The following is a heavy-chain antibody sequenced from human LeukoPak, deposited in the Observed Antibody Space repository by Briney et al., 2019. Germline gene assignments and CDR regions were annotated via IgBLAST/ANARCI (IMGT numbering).Heavy chain of an antibody. CDR3: ARDRITIFGVVTLAHGMDV. CDR1: GGSISSYY. V-gene: IGHV4-30-4*08. CDR2: IYYSGST. Sequence: PSETLSLTCTVSGGSISSYYWSWIRQPPGKGLEWIGYIYYSGSTYYNPSLKSRVTISVDTSKNQFSLKLSSVTAADTAVYYCARDRITIFGVVTLAHGMDVWGQGTTVTVSS. J-gene: IGHJ6*02. D-gene: IGHD3-3*01.